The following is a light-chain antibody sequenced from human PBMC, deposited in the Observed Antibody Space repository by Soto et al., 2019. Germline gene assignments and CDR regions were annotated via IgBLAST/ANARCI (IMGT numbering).Light chain of an antibody. V-gene: IGKV3-15*01. CDR3: QQYNNWWT. Sequence: EVVMTQSPATLSVSPGERATLSCRASQSVSSNLAWYQQKPGQAPRLLIHGTSTRATGVPARFSGSGSGTDFTLTISSLEPEDFAVYYCQQYNNWWTFGQGTKVDI. CDR1: QSVSSN. CDR2: GTS. J-gene: IGKJ1*01.